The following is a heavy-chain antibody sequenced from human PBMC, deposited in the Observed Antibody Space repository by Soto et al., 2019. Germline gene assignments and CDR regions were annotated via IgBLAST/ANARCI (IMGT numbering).Heavy chain of an antibody. D-gene: IGHD3-3*01. Sequence: GSLRLACPASGFTFSSFAMSWVRQAAGKGLEWVSGIDSSGGNTYYSDSVQGRFTISRDNSKNTLSLQMNSLRSEDTAVYYCAKDQDAWSGYFYAMDVWGQGTKVTVYS. V-gene: IGHV3-23*01. J-gene: IGHJ6*02. CDR2: IDSSGGNT. CDR3: AKDQDAWSGYFYAMDV. CDR1: GFTFSSFA.